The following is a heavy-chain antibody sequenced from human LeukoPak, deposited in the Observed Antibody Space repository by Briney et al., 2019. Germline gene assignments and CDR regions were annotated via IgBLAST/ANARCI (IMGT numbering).Heavy chain of an antibody. CDR3: ARGLAFSSSWVFDY. D-gene: IGHD6-13*01. J-gene: IGHJ4*02. CDR1: GGSISTYY. Sequence: PSETLPLTCTVSGGSISTYYWSWIRQPAGKGLEWIGRIYTSGGTNYNPSLKSRVTMSVDTSKNQFSLKLSSVTAADTAVYFCARGLAFSSSWVFDYWGQGTLVTVSS. V-gene: IGHV4-4*07. CDR2: IYTSGGT.